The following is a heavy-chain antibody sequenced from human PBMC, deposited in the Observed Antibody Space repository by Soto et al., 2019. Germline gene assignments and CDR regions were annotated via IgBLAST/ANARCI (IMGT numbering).Heavy chain of an antibody. J-gene: IGHJ6*02. D-gene: IGHD2-2*01. CDR2: ISSSSSYI. V-gene: IGHV3-21*01. CDR3: ARTYCSSTSCESPYYYYGMDV. Sequence: GSLRLSCAASGFTFSSYSMNWVRQAPGKGLEWVSSISSSSSYIYYADSVKGRFTISRDNAKNSLYLQMNSLRAEDTAVYYCARTYCSSTSCESPYYYYGMDVWGQGTTVTVSS. CDR1: GFTFSSYS.